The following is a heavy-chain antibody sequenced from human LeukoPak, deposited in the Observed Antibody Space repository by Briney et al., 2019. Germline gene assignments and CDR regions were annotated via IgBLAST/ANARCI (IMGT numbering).Heavy chain of an antibody. D-gene: IGHD2-2*01. CDR3: VRIYCASTSCYGDSYYGMDV. CDR2: ISYSGST. V-gene: IGHV4-39*01. CDR1: GGSISSSSHS. Sequence: SETLSLTCTVSGGSISSSSHSWGWIRQPPGKGLEWIGSISYSGSTYYNPSLKTRVTMSVDTSENQFSLKLSSVTAADSTVYYCVRIYCASTSCYGDSYYGMDVWGQGTTVTVSS. J-gene: IGHJ6*02.